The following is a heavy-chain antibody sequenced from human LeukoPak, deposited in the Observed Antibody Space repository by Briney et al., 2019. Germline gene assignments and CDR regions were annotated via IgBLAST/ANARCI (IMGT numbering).Heavy chain of an antibody. D-gene: IGHD3-22*01. Sequence: PGGSLRLSCVASGFTFSDYYMSWIRQAPGKGLKWVSYISHSSSTIYYADSVKGRFTISRDNAKSSLYLQMDSLRAEDTSVYYCARRGSSSGYYVSWGQGTLVTVSS. CDR1: GFTFSDYY. J-gene: IGHJ4*02. CDR2: ISHSSSTI. V-gene: IGHV3-11*04. CDR3: ARRGSSSGYYVS.